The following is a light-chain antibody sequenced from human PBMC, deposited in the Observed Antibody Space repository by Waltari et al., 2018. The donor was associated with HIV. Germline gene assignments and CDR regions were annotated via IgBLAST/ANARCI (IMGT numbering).Light chain of an antibody. J-gene: IGLJ3*02. CDR2: RNN. CDR1: RSNIGNND. Sequence: QSVLTQPPSASGTPGQRVTISCSGSRSNIGNNDVYWFQQLPGTAPKLLIYRNNQRPSGVPDRVTGSKSCTSVSLAISGLRSEDEADYYCDAWDDSLSGRVFGGGTKLTVL. V-gene: IGLV1-47*01. CDR3: DAWDDSLSGRV.